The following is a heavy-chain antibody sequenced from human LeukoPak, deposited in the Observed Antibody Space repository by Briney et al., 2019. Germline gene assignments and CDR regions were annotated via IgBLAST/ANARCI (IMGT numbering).Heavy chain of an antibody. V-gene: IGHV1-2*02. D-gene: IGHD6-19*01. CDR1: GYTFTGYY. CDR2: INPNSGGT. Sequence: ASVKVSCKASGYTFTGYYMHWVRQAPGQGLEWMGWINPNSGGTNYPQKFQGRVTMTRDTSISTAYMELSRLRSDDTAVYYCARSSGWYGGVDYWGQGTLVTVSS. CDR3: ARSSGWYGGVDY. J-gene: IGHJ4*02.